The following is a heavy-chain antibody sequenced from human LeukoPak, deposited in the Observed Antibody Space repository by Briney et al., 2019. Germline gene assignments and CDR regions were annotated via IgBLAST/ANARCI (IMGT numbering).Heavy chain of an antibody. Sequence: SETLSLTCAVYGGSFSGYYWSWIRQPPGKGLEWIGEINHSRSTNYNPSLKSRVTISVDTSKNQFSLKLSSVTAADTAVYYCACTIFGGDYWGQGTLVTVSS. CDR2: INHSRST. J-gene: IGHJ4*02. CDR1: GGSFSGYY. CDR3: ACTIFGGDY. D-gene: IGHD3-3*01. V-gene: IGHV4-34*01.